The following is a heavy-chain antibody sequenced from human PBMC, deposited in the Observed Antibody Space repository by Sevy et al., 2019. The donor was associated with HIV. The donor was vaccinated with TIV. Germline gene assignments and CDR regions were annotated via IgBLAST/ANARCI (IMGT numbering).Heavy chain of an antibody. D-gene: IGHD5-12*01. Sequence: GGSLRLSCAASGFRLNIYEMNWVRQAPGKGLEWVSYISSSGSPIYYADSVKGRFTISRDNAKSLLYLQMNSLRAEDTAAYYCVRGRAMIIYDWGQGTLVTVSS. V-gene: IGHV3-48*03. CDR2: ISSSGSPI. CDR3: VRGRAMIIYD. CDR1: GFRLNIYE. J-gene: IGHJ4*02.